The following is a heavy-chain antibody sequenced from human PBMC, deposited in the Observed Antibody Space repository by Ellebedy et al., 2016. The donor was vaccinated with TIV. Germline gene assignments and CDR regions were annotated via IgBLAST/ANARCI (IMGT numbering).Heavy chain of an antibody. Sequence: GESLKISCAASGFIFSTYSMNWVRQAPGKGLEWVSYITSSSSTIYYVDSVKGRFTISRDNAKNSLYLQMNSLRAEDTAVYYCARARFGELLNAFDIWGQGTMVTVSS. CDR3: ARARFGELLNAFDI. V-gene: IGHV3-48*04. J-gene: IGHJ3*02. D-gene: IGHD3-10*01. CDR1: GFIFSTYS. CDR2: ITSSSSTI.